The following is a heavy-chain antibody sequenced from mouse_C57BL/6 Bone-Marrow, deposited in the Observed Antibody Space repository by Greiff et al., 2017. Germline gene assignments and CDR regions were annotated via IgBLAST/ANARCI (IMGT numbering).Heavy chain of an antibody. Sequence: LQQSGAELMKPGASVKLSCKATGYTFTGYWIEWVKQRPGHGLEWIGEILPGSGSTNYNEKFKGKATFTADTSSNTAYMQLSSLTTEDSAIYYCAREGFITTVVEDAMDYWGQGTSVTVSS. J-gene: IGHJ4*01. CDR3: AREGFITTVVEDAMDY. V-gene: IGHV1-9*01. D-gene: IGHD1-1*01. CDR2: ILPGSGST. CDR1: GYTFTGYW.